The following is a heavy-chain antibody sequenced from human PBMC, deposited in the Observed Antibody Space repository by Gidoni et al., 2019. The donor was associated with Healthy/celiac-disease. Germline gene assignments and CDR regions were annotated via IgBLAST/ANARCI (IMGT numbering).Heavy chain of an antibody. D-gene: IGHD3-22*01. CDR3: ARGPSRLLLRYFQH. J-gene: IGHJ1*01. Sequence: QVQLQQWGAGLLKPSETLSLTCAVYGGSFSGYYWSWIRQPPGKGLEWIGEINHSGSTNYNPSLKSRVTISVDTSKNQFSLKLSSVTAADTAVYYCARGPSRLLLRYFQHWGQGTLVTVSS. CDR1: GGSFSGYY. V-gene: IGHV4-34*01. CDR2: INHSGST.